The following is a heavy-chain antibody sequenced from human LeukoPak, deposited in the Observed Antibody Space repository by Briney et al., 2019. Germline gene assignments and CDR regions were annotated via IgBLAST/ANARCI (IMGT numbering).Heavy chain of an antibody. D-gene: IGHD6-25*01. CDR3: ARAYSSAPAGGYFDS. CDR1: GFTFSSYS. V-gene: IGHV3-21*01. J-gene: IGHJ4*02. CDR2: ISSSSSGYI. Sequence: GGSLRLSCAASGFTFSSYSMNWVRQAPEKGLEWVSSISSSSSGYIYYAASLKGRFTISRDNAKNTLYLQMNSLRAEDTAVYYCARAYSSAPAGGYFDSWGQGTLVTAPS.